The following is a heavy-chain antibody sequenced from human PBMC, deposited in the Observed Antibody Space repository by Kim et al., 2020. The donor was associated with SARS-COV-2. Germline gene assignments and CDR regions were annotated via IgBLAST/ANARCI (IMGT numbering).Heavy chain of an antibody. J-gene: IGHJ5*02. Sequence: GSTYYTPALKSRVTISVDTSKNQFSLKLSSVTAADTAVYYCARRRGGFDPWGQGTLVTVSS. V-gene: IGHV4-39*01. CDR2: GST. CDR3: ARRRGGFDP.